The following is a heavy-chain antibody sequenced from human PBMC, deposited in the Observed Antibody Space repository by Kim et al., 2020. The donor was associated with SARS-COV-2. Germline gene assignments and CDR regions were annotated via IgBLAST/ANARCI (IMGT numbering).Heavy chain of an antibody. CDR2: IKSKTDGGTK. CDR3: TTQYSGYDPPRAY. J-gene: IGHJ4*02. Sequence: GSLRLSCAASGFPFSNAWMSWVRQAPGKGLEWGGRIKSKTDGGTKDYAAPVKGRFTISRDDSKNTLYLQMNSLKTEDTAVYYCTTQYSGYDPPRAYWGQGTLVTVSS. V-gene: IGHV3-15*01. D-gene: IGHD5-12*01. CDR1: GFPFSNAW.